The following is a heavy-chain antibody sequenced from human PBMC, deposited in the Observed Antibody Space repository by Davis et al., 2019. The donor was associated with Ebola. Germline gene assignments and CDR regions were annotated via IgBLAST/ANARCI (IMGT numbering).Heavy chain of an antibody. J-gene: IGHJ4*02. V-gene: IGHV3-23*01. CDR3: ARGYCSSTSCYTGPFDY. D-gene: IGHD2-2*02. CDR1: GFTFSSYS. CDR2: ISGSGGST. Sequence: GESLKISCAASGFTFSSYSMNRVRQAPGKGLEWVSAISGSGGSTYYADSVKGRFTISRDNSRHTLYLEMNSLRAEDTAVYYCARGYCSSTSCYTGPFDYWGQGTLVTVSS.